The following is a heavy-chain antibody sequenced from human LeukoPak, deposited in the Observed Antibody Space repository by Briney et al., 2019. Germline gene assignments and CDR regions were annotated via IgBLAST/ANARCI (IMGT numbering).Heavy chain of an antibody. CDR2: IIPIVGTT. J-gene: IGHJ2*01. CDR1: GGTCSSCC. CDR3: SKKSDGIGAIKKCDFDI. D-gene: IGHD6-13*01. V-gene: IGHV1-69*05. Sequence: GASVKVSCKASGGTCSSCCVSWVRHAPGQGLEWMGRIIPIVGTTNYAQKFQGRVTITTDESQRTVYMELRSMRSADTTGYYCSKKSDGIGAIKKCDFDIWGRGTLVTVSS.